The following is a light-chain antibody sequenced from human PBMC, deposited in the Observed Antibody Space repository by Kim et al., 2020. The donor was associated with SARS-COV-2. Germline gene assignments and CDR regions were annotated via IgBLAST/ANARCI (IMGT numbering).Light chain of an antibody. J-gene: IGLJ3*02. V-gene: IGLV3-21*04. Sequence: APGKTARTTRGGNNIGSKSVHSYQQKPGQAPVLVIYYDSDRPPGIPERFSGSNSVNTATLTISRVEAGDEADYYCQVWDSSSDHRVFGGGTQLTV. CDR3: QVWDSSSDHRV. CDR2: YDS. CDR1: NIGSKS.